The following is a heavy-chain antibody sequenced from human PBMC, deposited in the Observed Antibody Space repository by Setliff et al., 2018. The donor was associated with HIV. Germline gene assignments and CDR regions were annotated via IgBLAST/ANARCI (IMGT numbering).Heavy chain of an antibody. CDR1: GYIFTNYG. J-gene: IGHJ4*02. Sequence: ASVKVSCKASGYIFTNYGISWVRQAPGQGLEWMGWINAGNGNTKYSQEFQGRVTITRDTSASTAYMELSSLRSDDTAVYYCARDDRAVATILWGQGTLVTVSS. CDR2: INAGNGNT. V-gene: IGHV1-18*01. CDR3: ARDDRAVATIL. D-gene: IGHD5-12*01.